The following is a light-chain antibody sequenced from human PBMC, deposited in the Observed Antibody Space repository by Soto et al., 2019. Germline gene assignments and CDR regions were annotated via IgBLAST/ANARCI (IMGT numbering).Light chain of an antibody. J-gene: IGLJ3*02. CDR2: GNS. Sequence: QSVLTQPPSVSGAPGQRVTISCTGRSSNIGAGYDVPWYQQLPGTAPKILIYGNSNRPSGVPDRFAGSKSATSPSLAITGLRAEDEADYYCQAYDSSLSGWVFGGGTKLTVL. CDR3: QAYDSSLSGWV. V-gene: IGLV1-40*01. CDR1: SSNIGAGYD.